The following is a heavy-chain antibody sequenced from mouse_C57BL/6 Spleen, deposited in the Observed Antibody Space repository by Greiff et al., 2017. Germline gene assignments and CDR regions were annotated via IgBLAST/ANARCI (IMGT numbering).Heavy chain of an antibody. D-gene: IGHD2-14*01. CDR1: GYAFSSHG. CDR3: IGNYAMGY. Sequence: QVQLQQSGAELVKPGASVKISCKASGYAFSSHGMNWVKQRPGKGLEWIGQIYPGDGDTNYNGKFKGKATLTADKSSSTAYMQLSSLTSEDSAVYFCIGNYAMGYWGQGTSVTVSS. V-gene: IGHV1-80*01. J-gene: IGHJ4*01. CDR2: IYPGDGDT.